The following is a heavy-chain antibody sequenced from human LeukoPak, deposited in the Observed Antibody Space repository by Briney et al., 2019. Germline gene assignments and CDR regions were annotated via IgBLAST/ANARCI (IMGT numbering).Heavy chain of an antibody. V-gene: IGHV4-30-2*06. CDR1: SGSIMNTDLY. D-gene: IGHD4-11*01. Sequence: SQTLSLTCTVSSGSIMNTDLYWSWIRQSPGKGLEWIGYIYHNTNTYYNPSLNSRVTMSVDSPKSQFSLRLTSVTAADTAVYYCAGGIGTTVRGYFDFWGQGTQVTVSS. J-gene: IGHJ4*02. CDR2: IYHNTNT. CDR3: AGGIGTTVRGYFDF.